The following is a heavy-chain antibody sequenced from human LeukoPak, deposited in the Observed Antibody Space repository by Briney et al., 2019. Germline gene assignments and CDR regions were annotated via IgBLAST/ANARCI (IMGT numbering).Heavy chain of an antibody. CDR2: ISYDGSNK. CDR3: ARPRLDYGDCGYYFDY. J-gene: IGHJ4*02. D-gene: IGHD4-17*01. V-gene: IGHV3-30*04. CDR1: GFTFSSYA. Sequence: GGSPRLSCAASGFTFSSYAMHWVRQAPGKGLEWVAVISYDGSNKYYANSVKGRFTISRDNSKNTLYLQMNSLRAEDTAVYYCARPRLDYGDCGYYFDYWGQGTLVTVSS.